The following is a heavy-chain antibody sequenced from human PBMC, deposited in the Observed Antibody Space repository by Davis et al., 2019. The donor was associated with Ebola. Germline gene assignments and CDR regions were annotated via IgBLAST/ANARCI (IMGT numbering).Heavy chain of an antibody. Sequence: GESLKISCAASGFSFTSYSMSWVRQAPGKGLEWVSAISGGGVSTYYADSVKGRFTISSDNSKNTLYLQMNSLRAEDTAVYYCAKEGIAEAMEPWGQGTLVTVSS. CDR1: GFSFTSYS. CDR3: AKEGIAEAMEP. J-gene: IGHJ5*02. V-gene: IGHV3-23*01. D-gene: IGHD6-13*01. CDR2: ISGGGVST.